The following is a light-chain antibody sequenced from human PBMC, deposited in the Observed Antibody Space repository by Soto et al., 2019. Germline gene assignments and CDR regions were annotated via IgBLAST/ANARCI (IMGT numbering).Light chain of an antibody. CDR1: QSVISTY. Sequence: EIVLTQSPGTLSLSPGERATLSCRASQSVISTYLAWYQQKPGQAPRLLIYGASNRATGITDRFTGSGSGTDFTLIISRLEPEDFAVYYCQQYGSSPLTFGGGTKVEIK. J-gene: IGKJ4*01. V-gene: IGKV3-20*01. CDR3: QQYGSSPLT. CDR2: GAS.